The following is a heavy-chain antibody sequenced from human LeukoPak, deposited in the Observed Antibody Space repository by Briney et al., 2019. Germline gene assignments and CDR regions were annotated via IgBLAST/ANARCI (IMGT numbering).Heavy chain of an antibody. V-gene: IGHV3-30*02. CDR1: GFTFSGYG. D-gene: IGHD3-3*01. J-gene: IGHJ5*02. CDR2: IRYDGSNK. CDR3: AKEPPQYYDFWSGFWFDP. Sequence: QPGGSLRLSCAASGFTFSGYGMHWVRQAPGKGLEWVAFIRYDGSNKYYADSVKGRFTISRDNSKNTLYLQMNSLRAEDTAVYYCAKEPPQYYDFWSGFWFDPWGQGTLVTVSS.